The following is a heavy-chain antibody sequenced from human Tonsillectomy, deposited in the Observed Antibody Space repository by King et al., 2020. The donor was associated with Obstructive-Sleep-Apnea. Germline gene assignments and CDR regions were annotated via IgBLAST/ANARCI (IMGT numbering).Heavy chain of an antibody. CDR1: GFTFSTFW. V-gene: IGHV3-7*03. CDR3: ARELIAVAGTGFDY. J-gene: IGHJ4*02. D-gene: IGHD6-19*01. CDR2: IKQDGSEK. Sequence: VQLVESGGGLVQPGGSLRLSCAASGFTFSTFWMSWVRQAPGKGLEWVANIKQDGSEKYYMDSVKGRFTISRDNAKNSLYLQMNSLRAEDTAVYYCARELIAVAGTGFDYWGQGTLVTVSS.